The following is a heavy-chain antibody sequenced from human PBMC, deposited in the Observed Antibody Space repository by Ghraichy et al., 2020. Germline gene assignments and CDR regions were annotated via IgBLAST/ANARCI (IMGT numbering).Heavy chain of an antibody. CDR2: ISSSSSYI. Sequence: GGSLRLSCAASGFTFSSYSMNWVRQAPGKGLEWVSSISSSSSYIYYADSVKGRFTISRDNAKNSLYLQMNSLRAEDTAVYYCARDSGAEVRGVIAWGQGTLVTVSS. D-gene: IGHD3-10*01. V-gene: IGHV3-21*01. J-gene: IGHJ5*02. CDR3: ARDSGAEVRGVIA. CDR1: GFTFSSYS.